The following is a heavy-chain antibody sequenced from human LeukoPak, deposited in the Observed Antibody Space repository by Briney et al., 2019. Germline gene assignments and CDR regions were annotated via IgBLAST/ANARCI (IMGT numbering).Heavy chain of an antibody. V-gene: IGHV3-11*06. CDR3: GRLGSIAAAGTLNQ. Sequence: GESLRLSCVTKVLTFSDYYMGCFRQAPGKGLEWVSYISGSTTYTTYADSVKGRFTISRDNAKNSLYLQMNSLRGEDTAVYYCGRLGSIAAAGTLNQWGQGTLVTVSS. CDR2: ISGSTTYT. D-gene: IGHD6-13*01. CDR1: VLTFSDYY. J-gene: IGHJ4*02.